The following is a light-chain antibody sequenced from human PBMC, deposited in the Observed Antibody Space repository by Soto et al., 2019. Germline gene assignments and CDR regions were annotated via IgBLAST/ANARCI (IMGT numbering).Light chain of an antibody. J-gene: IGLJ1*01. CDR3: TSYTRDTALV. CDR1: NSDVGTYNY. CDR2: EVS. Sequence: SVLTQPASVSGSPGQSITISCTGTNSDVGTYNYVSWYQHHPGKAPKLIIYEVSNRPSGVSNRFSGSKSGSTASLTISGLQAEDEADYHCTSYTRDTALVFGTGTKVTVL. V-gene: IGLV2-14*01.